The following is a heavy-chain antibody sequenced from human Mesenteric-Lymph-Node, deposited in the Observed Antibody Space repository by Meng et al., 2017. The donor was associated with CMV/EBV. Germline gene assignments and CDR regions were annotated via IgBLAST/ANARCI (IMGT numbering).Heavy chain of an antibody. Sequence: SETLSLTCAVYGGSFSGYYWSWIRQPPGKGLEWIGEINHSGSTNYNPSLKSRVTISVDTSKNQFSLKLSSVTAADTAVYYCARDYSYCSSMSCPNWFDPWGQGTLVTVSS. J-gene: IGHJ5*02. CDR3: ARDYSYCSSMSCPNWFDP. V-gene: IGHV4-34*01. D-gene: IGHD2-2*01. CDR1: GGSFSGYY. CDR2: INHSGST.